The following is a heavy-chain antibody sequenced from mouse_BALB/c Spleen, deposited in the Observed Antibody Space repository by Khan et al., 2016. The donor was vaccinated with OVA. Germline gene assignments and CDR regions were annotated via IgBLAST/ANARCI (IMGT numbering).Heavy chain of an antibody. D-gene: IGHD2-1*01. Sequence: VQLQESGGDLVRPGASVKLSCKTSGYIFTSYWIHWVKQRSGQGLEWIARIYPGTGSTYYHEKFKGTATLTADYSSSTAYMQLSSLKSKDSSVYVCEIGSGYGNFFAYWGQGTLVTVSA. CDR3: EIGSGYGNFFAY. J-gene: IGHJ3*01. V-gene: IGHV1S132*01. CDR2: IYPGTGST. CDR1: GYIFTSYW.